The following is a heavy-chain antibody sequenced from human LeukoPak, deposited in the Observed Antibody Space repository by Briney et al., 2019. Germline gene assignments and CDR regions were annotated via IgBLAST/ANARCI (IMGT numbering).Heavy chain of an antibody. Sequence: PSETLSLTCTVSGGSISSYYWSWIRQPPGKGLEWIGYIYYSGSTNYNPSLKSRVTISVDTSKNQFSLKLSSVTAADTAVYYCARSRTSGSDFDFWGQGTLVTVSS. D-gene: IGHD3-3*01. CDR2: IYYSGST. CDR1: GGSISSYY. J-gene: IGHJ4*02. V-gene: IGHV4-59*01. CDR3: ARSRTSGSDFDF.